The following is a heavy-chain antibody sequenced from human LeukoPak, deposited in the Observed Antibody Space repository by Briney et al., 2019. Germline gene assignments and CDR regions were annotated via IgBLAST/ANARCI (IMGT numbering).Heavy chain of an antibody. CDR1: GASMSTSSHY. D-gene: IGHD1-26*01. J-gene: IGHJ4*02. CDR2: THYGGNT. CDR3: AGRVGATIWTGMEF. Sequence: PSETLSLTCNVSGASMSTSSHYWGWIRQPPGKGLEWIGSTHYGGNTYYNPSPNSRVTISVDTSKKQFSLKLTSVTAADTAVYYCAGRVGATIWTGMEFWGQGTLVTVSS. V-gene: IGHV4-39*01.